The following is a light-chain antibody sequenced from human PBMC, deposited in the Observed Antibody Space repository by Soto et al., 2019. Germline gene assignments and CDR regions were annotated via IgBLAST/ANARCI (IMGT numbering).Light chain of an antibody. CDR1: QRVLYDSNNKNY. Sequence: VITQSPDSLALSLSERATINCESSQRVLYDSNNKNYLAWYQQKPGQAPRLLIYGASSRATGIPDRFSGSGSGTDFTLTISRLEPEDFAVYYCQQYGSSPLTFGGGTKVDIK. V-gene: IGKV3-20*01. CDR3: QQYGSSPLT. CDR2: GAS. J-gene: IGKJ4*01.